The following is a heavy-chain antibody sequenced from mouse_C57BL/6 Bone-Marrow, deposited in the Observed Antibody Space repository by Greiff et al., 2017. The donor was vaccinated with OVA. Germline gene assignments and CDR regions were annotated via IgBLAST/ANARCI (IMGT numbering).Heavy chain of an antibody. Sequence: QVHVKQSGAELVRPGTSVKVSCKASGYAFTNYLIEWVKQRPGQGLEWIGVINPGSGGTNYNEKFKGKATLTADKSSSTAYMQLSSLTSEDSAVYFCALRPLYYSNYRCAMDYWGQGTSVTVSS. CDR2: INPGSGGT. J-gene: IGHJ4*01. CDR3: ALRPLYYSNYRCAMDY. V-gene: IGHV1-54*01. CDR1: GYAFTNYL. D-gene: IGHD2-5*01.